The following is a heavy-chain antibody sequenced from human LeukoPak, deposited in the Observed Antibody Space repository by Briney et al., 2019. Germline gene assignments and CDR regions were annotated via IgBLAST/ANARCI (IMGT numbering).Heavy chain of an antibody. CDR2: IHYTGTT. Sequence: SETLSLTCTVSGGSIRSSTYYWAWIRQPPGKGLEWIGTIHYTGTTYYNPSLKSRVTISVDTSKNQFSLNLSSVTAADTAVYYCARGGSGYDSFYYYGMDVWGQGTTVTVSS. V-gene: IGHV4-39*07. CDR3: ARGGSGYDSFYYYGMDV. J-gene: IGHJ6*02. CDR1: GGSIRSSTYY. D-gene: IGHD5-12*01.